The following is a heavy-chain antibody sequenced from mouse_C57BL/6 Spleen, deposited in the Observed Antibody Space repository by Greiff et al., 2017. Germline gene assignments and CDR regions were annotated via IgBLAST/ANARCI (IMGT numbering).Heavy chain of an antibody. D-gene: IGHD1-1*01. J-gene: IGHJ1*03. CDR2: IYPGDGDT. CDR1: GYAFSSSW. V-gene: IGHV1-82*01. Sequence: QVQLQQSGPELVKPGASVKISCKASGYAFSSSWMNWVKQRPGKGLEWIGRIYPGDGDTNYNGKFKGKATLTADKSSSTAYMQLSSLTSEDSAVYFCARGSHYYGSSYHWYFDVCGTGTTVTVSS. CDR3: ARGSHYYGSSYHWYFDV.